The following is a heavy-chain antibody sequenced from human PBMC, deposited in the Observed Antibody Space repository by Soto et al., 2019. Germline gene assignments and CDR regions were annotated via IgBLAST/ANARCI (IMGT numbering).Heavy chain of an antibody. J-gene: IGHJ3*02. Sequence: QVQLVQAGADVKKPGASVRVSCKAAGYSFTRYDINGVRQATGKGLEWIGWMKPYSGNRGYAQKFQGRVTMTWNTSTSTAYMELSSLRSEDTAVYYCARGGFSSAYRVDAFDIWGQGTMVTVSS. D-gene: IGHD5-12*01. V-gene: IGHV1-8*01. CDR1: GYSFTRYD. CDR3: ARGGFSSAYRVDAFDI. CDR2: MKPYSGNR.